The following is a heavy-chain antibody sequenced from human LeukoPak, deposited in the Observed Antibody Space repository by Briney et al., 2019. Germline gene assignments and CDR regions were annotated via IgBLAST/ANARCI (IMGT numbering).Heavy chain of an antibody. CDR1: GFTFSSYA. D-gene: IGHD2/OR15-2a*01. CDR2: FSGSGGST. CDR3: AKDSAKKYDDY. J-gene: IGHJ4*02. V-gene: IGHV3-23*01. Sequence: GGSLRLSCAASGFTFSSYAMSWVRQAPGKGLECISGFSGSGGSTYYADSVKGRFTISRDNSKNTLYLQMNSLRAEDTAVYYCAKDSAKKYDDYWGQGTLVTVSS.